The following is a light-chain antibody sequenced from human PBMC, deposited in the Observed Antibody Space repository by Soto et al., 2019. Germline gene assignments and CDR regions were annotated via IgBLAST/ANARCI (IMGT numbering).Light chain of an antibody. J-gene: IGKJ2*01. Sequence: EIVLTQSPGTLSLSPGERATLSCRASQSVSSSYLAWYQQKPGQAPRLLIYCASSRATGIPDRFSGSGSGTDFTLTISRLEPEDFAVYYCQQYGSSPMYTFGHGTKLEIK. CDR3: QQYGSSPMYT. CDR1: QSVSSSY. V-gene: IGKV3-20*01. CDR2: CAS.